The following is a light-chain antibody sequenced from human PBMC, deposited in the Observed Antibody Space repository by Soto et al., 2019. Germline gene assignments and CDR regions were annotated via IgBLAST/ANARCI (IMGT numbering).Light chain of an antibody. CDR1: QSVSSY. CDR3: QQYGSSPPFT. V-gene: IGKV3-20*01. Sequence: IVLTQSPATLSLSPGERATLSCRASQSVSSYLAWYQQKPGQAPRLLIYGASNRATGIPDRFSGSGSGTDFTLTISRLEPEDFAVYYCQQYGSSPPFTFGPGTKVDIK. CDR2: GAS. J-gene: IGKJ3*01.